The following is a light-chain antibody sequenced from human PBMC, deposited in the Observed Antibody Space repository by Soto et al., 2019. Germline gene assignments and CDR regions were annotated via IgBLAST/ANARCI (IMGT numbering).Light chain of an antibody. J-gene: IGLJ3*02. CDR3: CSYAYSSTFWV. CDR1: SSDVGSYNL. CDR2: EGS. V-gene: IGLV2-23*03. Sequence: QSALTQPASVSGSPGQSITISCTGTSSDVGSYNLVSWYQQHPGKAPKLMIYEGSKRPSGVSNRFSGSKSCNTASLTISGLQAEDEAAYYCCSYAYSSTFWVFGGGTKLPVL.